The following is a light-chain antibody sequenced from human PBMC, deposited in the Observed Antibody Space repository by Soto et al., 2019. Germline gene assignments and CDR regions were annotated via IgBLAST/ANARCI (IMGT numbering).Light chain of an antibody. V-gene: IGKV1-5*03. Sequence: DIQMTQSPSTLSASVGDRVTITCRASPSISSWLAWYQQNPGKAPKLLIYKASSLESGVPSRCSGSGSGTEFTLTSSSLQPDDFATYYYQQYNSYSQTFGQGTKVEIK. J-gene: IGKJ1*01. CDR2: KAS. CDR3: QQYNSYSQT. CDR1: PSISSW.